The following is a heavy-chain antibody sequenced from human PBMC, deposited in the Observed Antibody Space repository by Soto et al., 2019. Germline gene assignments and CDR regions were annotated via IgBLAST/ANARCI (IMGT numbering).Heavy chain of an antibody. Sequence: ASVKVSCKASGYTFTGYYMHWVRQAPGQGLEWMGWINPNSGGTNYAQKFQGWVTMTRDTSISTAYMELSRLRSDDTAVYYCARGKWELPWFDPWGKGTLVTVSS. CDR1: GYTFTGYY. CDR3: ARGKWELPWFDP. D-gene: IGHD1-26*01. V-gene: IGHV1-2*04. CDR2: INPNSGGT. J-gene: IGHJ5*02.